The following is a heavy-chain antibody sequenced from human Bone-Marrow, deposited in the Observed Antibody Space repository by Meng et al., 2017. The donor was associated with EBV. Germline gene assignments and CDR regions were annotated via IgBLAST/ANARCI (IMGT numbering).Heavy chain of an antibody. CDR3: AKVLYCGGDCYGDDY. D-gene: IGHD2-21*02. V-gene: IGHV3-30*18. CDR1: GCTFSSEG. Sequence: QVQLVESGGGVVQPGRSLRLSCAASGCTFSSEGMHWVRQAPGKGLEWVAVISYDGSNKYYADSVKGRFTISRDNSKNTLYLQMNSLRAEDTAVYYCAKVLYCGGDCYGDDYWGQGTLGTVSS. J-gene: IGHJ4*02. CDR2: ISYDGSNK.